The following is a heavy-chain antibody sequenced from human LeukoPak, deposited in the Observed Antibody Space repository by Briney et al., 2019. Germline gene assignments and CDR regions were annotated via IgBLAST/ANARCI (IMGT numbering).Heavy chain of an antibody. J-gene: IGHJ4*02. D-gene: IGHD3-10*01. Sequence: GGSLRLSCAASGFTFSSYNMNWVRQAPGKGLELVSSISSSSTYTYYADSVKGRFTISRDNAKNSLYLQMNSLRAEDTAVYYCARAISMVRGVGYWGQGTLVTVSS. CDR3: ARAISMVRGVGY. V-gene: IGHV3-21*01. CDR2: ISSSSTYT. CDR1: GFTFSSYN.